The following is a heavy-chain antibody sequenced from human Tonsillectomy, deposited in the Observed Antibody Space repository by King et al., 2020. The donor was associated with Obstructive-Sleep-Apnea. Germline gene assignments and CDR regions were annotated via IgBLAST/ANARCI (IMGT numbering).Heavy chain of an antibody. Sequence: VQLQESGPGLVKPSETLSLTCTVSGGSISSYYWSWIRQPPGKGLEWIGYIYYSGSTNYNPSLKSRVTISVDMSKNQFSLKLSSGTAADTAVYYCARGGDILTGYYNPYYYGMDVWGQGTTVTVSS. CDR3: ARGGDILTGYYNPYYYGMDV. J-gene: IGHJ6*02. V-gene: IGHV4-59*01. CDR1: GGSISSYY. D-gene: IGHD3-9*01. CDR2: IYYSGST.